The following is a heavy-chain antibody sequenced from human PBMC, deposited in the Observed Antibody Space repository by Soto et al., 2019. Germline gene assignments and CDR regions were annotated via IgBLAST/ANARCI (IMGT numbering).Heavy chain of an antibody. D-gene: IGHD1-1*01. CDR1: GFTFSSFD. V-gene: IGHV3-21*06. CDR2: IHRASTYI. Sequence: EVQLVESGGGLVKPGGSLRLSCATSGFTFSSFDMDWVRQAPGKGLEWVSSIHRASTYIYYADSVRGRFTISRDNAESSLYLQINSLSVEDTAVYYCALRAVTTYPAFDYWCQGDLVSVSS. J-gene: IGHJ4*02. CDR3: ALRAVTTYPAFDY.